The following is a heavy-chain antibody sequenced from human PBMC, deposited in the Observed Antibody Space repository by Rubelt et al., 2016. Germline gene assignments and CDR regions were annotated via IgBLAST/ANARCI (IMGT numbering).Heavy chain of an antibody. CDR3: ARSGPDVVVPAAIRVEGDAFDI. V-gene: IGHV3-74*01. Sequence: EVQLVESGGGLVQPGGSLRLSCAASGFTFSSYWMHWVRQAPGKGLVWVSRINSDGSSTSYADSVKGRFTSSRDNAKNTLYLQMNSLRAEDTAVYYCARSGPDVVVPAAIRVEGDAFDIWGQGTMVTVSS. J-gene: IGHJ3*02. CDR1: GFTFSSYW. D-gene: IGHD2-2*02. CDR2: INSDGSST.